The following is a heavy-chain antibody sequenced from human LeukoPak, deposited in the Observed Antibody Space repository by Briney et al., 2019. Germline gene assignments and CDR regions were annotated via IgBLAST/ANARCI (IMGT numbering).Heavy chain of an antibody. Sequence: PGGSLRLSCAASGFTFSSYGMHWVRQAPGKGLEWVAFIRYDGSNKYYADSVKGRFTISRDNSKNTLYLQMNSLRAEDTAVYYCAKAPGGVVTRVGYYYYMDVWGKGTTVTVSS. CDR3: AKAPGGVVTRVGYYYYMDV. V-gene: IGHV3-30*02. J-gene: IGHJ6*03. CDR1: GFTFSSYG. CDR2: IRYDGSNK. D-gene: IGHD3-10*01.